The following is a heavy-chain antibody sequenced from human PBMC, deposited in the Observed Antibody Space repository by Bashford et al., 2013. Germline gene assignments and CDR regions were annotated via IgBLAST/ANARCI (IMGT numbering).Heavy chain of an antibody. CDR3: AKLFRKALGDIYHYHFADV. D-gene: IGHD2-21*02. CDR2: ISGSGDNI. Sequence: VRQAPGMGLEWVSLISGSGDNIEYADSVKGRFTISRDNANNSLYLQMNNLRAEDTAVYYCAKLFRKALGDIYHYHFADVWGRGTTVTVSS. V-gene: IGHV3-48*03. J-gene: IGHJ6*03.